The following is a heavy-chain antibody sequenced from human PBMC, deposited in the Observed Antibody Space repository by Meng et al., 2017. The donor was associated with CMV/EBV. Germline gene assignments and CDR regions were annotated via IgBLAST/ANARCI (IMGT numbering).Heavy chain of an antibody. CDR3: ARGPNVLRFLEWHY. CDR2: IYYSGST. D-gene: IGHD3-3*01. V-gene: IGHV4-39*07. CDR1: GGSISSSSYY. Sequence: SETLSLTCTVSGGSISSSSYYWGWIRQPPGKGLEWIGSIYYSGSTYYNPSLKSRVTISVDTSKNQFSLKLSSVTAADTAVYYCARGPNVLRFLEWHYWGQGTLVTVSS. J-gene: IGHJ4*02.